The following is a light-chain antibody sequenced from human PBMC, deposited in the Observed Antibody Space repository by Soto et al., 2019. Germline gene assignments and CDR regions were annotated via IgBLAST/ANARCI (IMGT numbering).Light chain of an antibody. V-gene: IGKV4-1*01. CDR2: WAS. CDR3: QQCYSSPFT. Sequence: DIVMTQSPDSLAVSLGERATINCKSGQTISSSSNNRNCLGWFQQKPGQPPKLLIYWASTRQYGVPDRFSGTGSGTDFTLTSNSLQAQDVAVYYCQQCYSSPFTFGQGTKLEIK. J-gene: IGKJ2*01. CDR1: QTISSSSNNRNC.